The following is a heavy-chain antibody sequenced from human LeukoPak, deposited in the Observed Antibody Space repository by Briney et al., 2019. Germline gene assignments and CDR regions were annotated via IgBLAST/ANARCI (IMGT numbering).Heavy chain of an antibody. Sequence: KTSETLSLTCTVSGGSISSGGYDWSWIRQHPGKGLEWIGYIYYSGSTYYNPSLKSRVTISVDTSKNQFSLKLSSVTAADTAVYYCARDSTHCSSTSCYGGVDPWGQGTLVTVSS. V-gene: IGHV4-31*03. CDR1: GGSISSGGYD. CDR3: ARDSTHCSSTSCYGGVDP. CDR2: IYYSGST. J-gene: IGHJ5*02. D-gene: IGHD2-2*01.